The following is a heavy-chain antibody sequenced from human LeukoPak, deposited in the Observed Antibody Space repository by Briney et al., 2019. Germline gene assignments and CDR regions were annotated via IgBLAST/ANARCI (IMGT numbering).Heavy chain of an antibody. Sequence: SETLSLTCAVYGGSFSGYYWSWIRQPPGKGLEWIGEINHSGSTNYNPSLKSRVTISVDTSKNQFSLKLSSVTAADTAVYYCARDDSSGSGASRYYYYGMDVWGQGTTVTVSS. CDR3: ARDDSSGSGASRYYYYGMDV. J-gene: IGHJ6*02. D-gene: IGHD3-22*01. CDR2: INHSGST. CDR1: GGSFSGYY. V-gene: IGHV4-34*01.